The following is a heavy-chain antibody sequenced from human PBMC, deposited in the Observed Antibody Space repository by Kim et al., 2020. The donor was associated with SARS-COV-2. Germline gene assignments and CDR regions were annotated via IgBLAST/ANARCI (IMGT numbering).Heavy chain of an antibody. D-gene: IGHD1-26*01. V-gene: IGHV1-24*01. Sequence: YAQKFQGRVTMTEDTSTDTAYMELSSLRSEDTAVYYCATVAWGARGWFDPWGQGTLVTVSS. J-gene: IGHJ5*02. CDR3: ATVAWGARGWFDP.